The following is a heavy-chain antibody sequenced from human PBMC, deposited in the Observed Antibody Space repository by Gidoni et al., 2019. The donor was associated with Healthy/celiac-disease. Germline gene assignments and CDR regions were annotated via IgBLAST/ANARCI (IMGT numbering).Heavy chain of an antibody. V-gene: IGHV4-39*01. D-gene: IGHD4-4*01. CDR1: GGSISSSSYY. CDR2: IYYSGST. J-gene: IGHJ4*02. CDR3: ARRGVTTPRGFFDY. Sequence: QLQLQESGPGLVKPSETLSLTCTVSGGSISSSSYYWGWIRQPPGKGLEWIGSIYYSGSTYYNPSLKSRVTISVDTSKNQFSLKLSSVTAADTAVYYCARRGVTTPRGFFDYWGQGTLVTVSS.